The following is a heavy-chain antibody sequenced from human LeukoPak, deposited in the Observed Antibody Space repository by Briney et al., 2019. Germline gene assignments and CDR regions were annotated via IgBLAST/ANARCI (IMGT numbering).Heavy chain of an antibody. V-gene: IGHV3-23*01. Sequence: GSLRLSCAASGFTFSSYAMSWVRQAPGKGLEWVSAISGSGGSTYYADSVKGRFTISRDNSKNTLYLQMNSLRAEDTAVYHCAKAGGWGSGYYPYDDYWGQGTLVTVSS. CDR2: ISGSGGST. J-gene: IGHJ4*02. CDR3: AKAGGWGSGYYPYDDY. CDR1: GFTFSSYA. D-gene: IGHD3-22*01.